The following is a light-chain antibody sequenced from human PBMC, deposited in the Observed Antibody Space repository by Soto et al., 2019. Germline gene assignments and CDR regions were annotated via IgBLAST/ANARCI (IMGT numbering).Light chain of an antibody. V-gene: IGKV3-20*01. CDR2: SAS. CDR1: QSLSGGY. CDR3: QQNGSLPIT. Sequence: EIVWTRSPGTMSLSPGERATLSCRASQSLSGGYLAWFQQKPGQTPRLLIYSASNRATSIPDRFSGSGSGTDFTLTISILEPEDFVVYYCQQNGSLPITFGKGTRLEIK. J-gene: IGKJ5*01.